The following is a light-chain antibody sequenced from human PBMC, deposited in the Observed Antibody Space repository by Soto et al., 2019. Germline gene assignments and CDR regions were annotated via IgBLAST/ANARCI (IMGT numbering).Light chain of an antibody. CDR2: GAS. V-gene: IGKV3D-15*01. J-gene: IGKJ1*01. Sequence: IVITQPASALAVSKGERATLSCRASRRRTSNLAWSPQPPGQPPRLLIFGASTRATGIPARFSGSGSGTEFTPTISSLQSEDFAVYYCQQYNNWPRTFGQGTKVDIK. CDR3: QQYNNWPRT. CDR1: RRRTSN.